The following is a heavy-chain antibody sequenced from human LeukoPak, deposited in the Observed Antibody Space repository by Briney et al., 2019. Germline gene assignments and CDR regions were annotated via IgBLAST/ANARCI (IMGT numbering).Heavy chain of an antibody. CDR1: GFTFSSHW. CDR2: ISSDGSRT. CDR3: ARGRAAAGTVIQG. J-gene: IGHJ4*02. V-gene: IGHV3-74*01. Sequence: PGGSLRLSCAAFGFTFSSHWMHWVRQAPGKGLVWVSRISSDGSRTDYADSVKGRFTISRDHAKNTLYLQMNSLRVEDTAVYYCARGRAAAGTVIQGWGQGSLVTVCS. D-gene: IGHD6-13*01.